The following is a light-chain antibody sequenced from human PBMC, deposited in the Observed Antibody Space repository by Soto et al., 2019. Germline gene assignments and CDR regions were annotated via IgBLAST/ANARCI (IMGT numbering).Light chain of an antibody. V-gene: IGLV2-14*01. Sequence: QSALTQPASVSGSPGQSITISCTGTSSDVGGYNFVSWYQQHPGKAPRLMIYGVSNRPSGVSIRFSGSKSGNTAFLTISGLQAEDEANYYCSSYASSTSYVFXDGTKGTVL. CDR2: GVS. CDR1: SSDVGGYNF. CDR3: SSYASSTSYV. J-gene: IGLJ1*01.